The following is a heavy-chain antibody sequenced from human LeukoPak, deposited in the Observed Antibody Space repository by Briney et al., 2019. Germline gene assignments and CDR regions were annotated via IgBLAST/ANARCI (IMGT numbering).Heavy chain of an antibody. V-gene: IGHV4-59*01. CDR1: GGSISSYY. CDR2: NNYNGIT. D-gene: IGHD2-15*01. CDR3: ATRSTGVAATFDS. Sequence: SETLSLTCTVSGGSISSYYWSWIRQPPGKGLEWIGYNNYNGITNYNPSLKSRVTISVDTSKNQFSLKLSSVTAADTAVYYCATRSTGVAATFDSWGQGALVTVSS. J-gene: IGHJ4*02.